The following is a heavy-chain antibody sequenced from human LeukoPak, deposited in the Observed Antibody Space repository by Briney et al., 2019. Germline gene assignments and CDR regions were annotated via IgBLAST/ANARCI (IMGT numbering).Heavy chain of an antibody. D-gene: IGHD3-3*01. CDR3: ARAPRITIFGVVIISPFDY. V-gene: IGHV4-34*01. CDR2: INHSGST. J-gene: IGHJ4*02. Sequence: SETLSLTCAVYGGSFSGYYWSWIRQPPGKGLEWIGEINHSGSTNYNPSLKSRVTISVDTSKNQFSLKLSSVTAADTAVYYCARAPRITIFGVVIISPFDYWGQGTLVTVSS. CDR1: GGSFSGYY.